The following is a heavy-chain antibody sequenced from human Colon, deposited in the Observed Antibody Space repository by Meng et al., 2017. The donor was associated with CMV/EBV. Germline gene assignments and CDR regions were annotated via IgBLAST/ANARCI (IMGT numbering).Heavy chain of an antibody. CDR1: GFKSSGYV. V-gene: IGHV3-30*14. CDR2: ISSDGNTK. J-gene: IGHJ4*02. D-gene: IGHD3-16*02. CDR3: TRDRLEGDFSGPGF. Sequence: GESLKISCAASGFKSSGYVMHWVRQTPGKGLEWVAHISSDGNTKYYADSVKGRFTISRDDSRNTVLLQMNIVRAEDTAVYYCTRDRLEGDFSGPGFWGQGTLVTVSS.